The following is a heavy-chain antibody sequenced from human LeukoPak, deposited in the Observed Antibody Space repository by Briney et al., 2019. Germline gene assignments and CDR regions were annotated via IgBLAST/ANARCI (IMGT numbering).Heavy chain of an antibody. J-gene: IGHJ4*02. D-gene: IGHD3-3*01. CDR3: ARDGPHYDFWSGPAY. CDR1: GFTFSSYW. V-gene: IGHV3-7*05. CDR2: INEDGSEK. Sequence: GGSLRLSCEASGFTFSSYWMSWVRQAPGKGLEWVANINEDGSEKYYVESVKGRFTISRDNAKNSLYLQMDSLRAEDTAVYYCARDGPHYDFWSGPAYWGQGALVTVSS.